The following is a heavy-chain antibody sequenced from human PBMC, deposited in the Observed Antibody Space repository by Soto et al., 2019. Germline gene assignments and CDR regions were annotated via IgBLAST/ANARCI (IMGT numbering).Heavy chain of an antibody. CDR1: GFTLSDHY. D-gene: IGHD2-15*01. Sequence: EVQLVESGGGLVQPGGSLRLSCAASGFTLSDHYMDWVRQAPGKGLEWVGRTRDKANSYTTEYAASVKGRFTISRDDSKTSLYLQMRGPNSEDTYAYYCTSIATHWGQGTLVTVSS. CDR3: TSIATH. J-gene: IGHJ4*02. V-gene: IGHV3-72*01. CDR2: TRDKANSYTT.